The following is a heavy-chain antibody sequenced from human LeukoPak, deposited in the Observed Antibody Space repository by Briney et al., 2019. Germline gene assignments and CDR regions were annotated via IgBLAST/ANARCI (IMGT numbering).Heavy chain of an antibody. V-gene: IGHV4-30-4*01. CDR2: IFYSVST. CDR1: GGSIISGDNY. D-gene: IGHD3-9*01. CDR3: AKARHYDIRTGYYRTGYFDY. Sequence: SQTLSLTCTVSGGSIISGDNYWRWVRQPPGKGLEWIGNIFYSVSTYYNPSLQSRVTISLDTSKTQFYLRLSSVTAADTAVYYCAKARHYDIRTGYYRTGYFDYWGQGILVTVSS. J-gene: IGHJ4*02.